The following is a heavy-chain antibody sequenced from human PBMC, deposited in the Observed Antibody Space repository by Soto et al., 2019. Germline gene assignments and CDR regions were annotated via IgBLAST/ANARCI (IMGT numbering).Heavy chain of an antibody. V-gene: IGHV4-39*01. Sequence: KTSETLSLTCTVSGGSISNSNYYWGWIRQSPGKGLEWIGNLYYSGTTYYNPSLESRVTISGDTSKNQFSLKLNSVTAADTAVYYCARTFTTFIGVAFDHWGQGTLVTVSS. CDR2: LYYSGTT. CDR1: GGSISNSNYY. CDR3: ARTFTTFIGVAFDH. D-gene: IGHD3-22*01. J-gene: IGHJ4*02.